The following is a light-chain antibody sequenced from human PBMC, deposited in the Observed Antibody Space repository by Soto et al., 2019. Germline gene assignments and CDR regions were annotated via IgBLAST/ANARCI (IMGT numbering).Light chain of an antibody. CDR3: GTWDSSLSAGQVV. J-gene: IGLJ2*01. CDR2: DNN. CDR1: SSNIGNNY. Sequence: QSVLTQPPSVSAAPGQKVTISCSGSSSNIGNNYVSWYQQLPGTAPKLLIYDNNKRPSGIPDRFSGSKSGTSATLGITGLQTGDEADYYCGTWDSSLSAGQVVFGGVTKLTVL. V-gene: IGLV1-51*01.